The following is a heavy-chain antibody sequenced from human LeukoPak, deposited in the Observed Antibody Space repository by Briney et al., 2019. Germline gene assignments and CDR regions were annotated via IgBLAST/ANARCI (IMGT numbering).Heavy chain of an antibody. CDR2: ISYDGSNQ. CDR1: GFTFSNYV. Sequence: GGSLRLSCAASGFTFSNYVLHWVRQAPGRGLEWVAVISYDGSNQYYADSVKGRFTISRDNSKNTLYLQMNSLRAEDTTVYYCARARGGTSLDYWGQGTLVTVSS. CDR3: ARARGGTSLDY. D-gene: IGHD3-10*01. J-gene: IGHJ4*02. V-gene: IGHV3-30-3*01.